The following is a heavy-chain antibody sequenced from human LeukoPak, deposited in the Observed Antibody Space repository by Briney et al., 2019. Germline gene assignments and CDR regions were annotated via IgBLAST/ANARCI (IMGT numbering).Heavy chain of an antibody. CDR2: MNPNSGNT. J-gene: IGHJ6*02. V-gene: IGHV1-8*01. CDR3: ARVFGVVTNYYYYGMDV. D-gene: IGHD3-3*01. CDR1: GYTFTSYD. Sequence: ASVKVSCKASGYTFTSYDINWVRPATGQGLEWMGWMNPNSGNTGYAQKFQGRVTMTRNTSISTAYMELSSLRSEDTAVYYCARVFGVVTNYYYYGMDVWGQGTTVTVSS.